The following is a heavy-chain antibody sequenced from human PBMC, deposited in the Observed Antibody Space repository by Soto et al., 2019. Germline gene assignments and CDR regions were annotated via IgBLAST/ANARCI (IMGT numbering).Heavy chain of an antibody. V-gene: IGHV1-69*04. D-gene: IGHD2-2*01. CDR3: AREFRRGYCSSTSCQEWGYYYYMDV. CDR1: GGTFSSYT. Sequence: ASVKVSCKASGGTFSSYTISWVRQAPGQGLEWMGRIIPILGIANYAQKFQGRVTITADKSTSTAYMELSSRRSEDTAVFYCAREFRRGYCSSTSCQEWGYYYYMDVWGKGTTVTVSS. CDR2: IIPILGIA. J-gene: IGHJ6*03.